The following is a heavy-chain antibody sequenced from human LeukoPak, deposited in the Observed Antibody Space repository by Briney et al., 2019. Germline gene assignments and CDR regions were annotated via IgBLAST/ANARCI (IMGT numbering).Heavy chain of an antibody. V-gene: IGHV3-9*01. CDR3: AKGGSTTLYYYYYMDV. D-gene: IGHD1-1*01. Sequence: QTGGSLRLSCAASGFTFDDYAMHWVRQAPGKGLEWVSGISWNSGSIGYADSVKGRFTISRDNAKNSLHLQMNSLRAEDTALYYCAKGGSTTLYYYYYMDVWGKGTTVTISS. J-gene: IGHJ6*03. CDR1: GFTFDDYA. CDR2: ISWNSGSI.